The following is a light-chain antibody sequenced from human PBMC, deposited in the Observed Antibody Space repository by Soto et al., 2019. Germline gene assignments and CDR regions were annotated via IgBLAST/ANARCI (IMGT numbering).Light chain of an antibody. J-gene: IGLJ1*01. V-gene: IGLV2-14*01. CDR1: SSDVGCYNY. Sequence: QSVLTQPASVSGSPGQSITISCTGTSSDVGCYNYVSWYQQHPGKAPKLMIYEVSNRPSGVSNRFSGSKSGNTASLTISGLQAEDEADYYCSSYTSSSTYVFGTGTKSPS. CDR2: EVS. CDR3: SSYTSSSTYV.